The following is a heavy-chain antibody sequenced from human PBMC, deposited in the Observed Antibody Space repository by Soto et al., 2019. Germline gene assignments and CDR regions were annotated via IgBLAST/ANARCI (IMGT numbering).Heavy chain of an antibody. CDR1: GFTFSTYN. CDR2: INGRGNYI. J-gene: IGHJ4*02. Sequence: EVLLVESGGGLVKPGGSLRLSCAASGFTFSTYNMNWVRQAPGKGLEWVSSINGRGNYIYYTDAVKGRFTISRDNAKTSLYLQMNSLRAEDTAVYYCAREDGIVGATSAFDYWGQGTLVTV. D-gene: IGHD1-26*01. V-gene: IGHV3-21*01. CDR3: AREDGIVGATSAFDY.